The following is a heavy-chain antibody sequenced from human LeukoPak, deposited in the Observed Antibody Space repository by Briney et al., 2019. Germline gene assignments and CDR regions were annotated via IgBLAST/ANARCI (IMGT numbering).Heavy chain of an antibody. V-gene: IGHV4-59*12. Sequence: SETLSLTCTVSGGSISSNYWTWIRQPPGKGLEWIGYIYYSGITNYNPSLKSRVTISVDTSKNQFSLKLSSVTAADTAVYYCARAVTPVYYDSSGYYPRDAFDIWGQGTMVTVSS. J-gene: IGHJ3*02. CDR1: GGSISSNY. CDR3: ARAVTPVYYDSSGYYPRDAFDI. CDR2: IYYSGIT. D-gene: IGHD3-22*01.